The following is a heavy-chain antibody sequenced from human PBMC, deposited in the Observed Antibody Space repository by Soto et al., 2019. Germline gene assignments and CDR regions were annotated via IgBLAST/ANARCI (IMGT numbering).Heavy chain of an antibody. CDR3: ARDVRPGYSGYGGMDV. J-gene: IGHJ6*02. CDR2: IYYSGST. Sequence: PSETLSLTCTVSGGSISSGDYYWSWIRQPPGKGLEWIGYIYYSGSTYYNPSLKSRVTISVDTSKNQFSLKLSSVTAADTAVYYCARDVRPGYSGYGGMDVCGQRTTFTASS. CDR1: GGSISSGDYY. V-gene: IGHV4-30-4*01. D-gene: IGHD5-12*01.